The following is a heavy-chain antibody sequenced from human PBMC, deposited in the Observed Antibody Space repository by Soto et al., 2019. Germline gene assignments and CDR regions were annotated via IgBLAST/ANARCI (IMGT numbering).Heavy chain of an antibody. CDR3: ARVGGPGIAAAGPFGMDV. J-gene: IGHJ6*02. V-gene: IGHV1-8*01. CDR2: MNPNSGNT. D-gene: IGHD6-13*01. Sequence: ASVKVSCKASGYTFTSYDINWVRQATGQGLEWMGWMNPNSGNTGYAQKFQGRVTMTRNTSISTAYMELSSLRSEDTAVYYCARVGGPGIAAAGPFGMDVGGQGTTVTVSS. CDR1: GYTFTSYD.